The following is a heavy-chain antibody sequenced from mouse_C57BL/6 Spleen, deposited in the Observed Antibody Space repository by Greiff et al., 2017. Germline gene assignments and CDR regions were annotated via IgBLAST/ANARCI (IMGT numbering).Heavy chain of an antibody. CDR1: GYTFTSYW. D-gene: IGHD2-4*01. CDR3: ARDDLSHYYAMDY. CDR2: INPSNGGT. Sequence: VQLQQPGTELVKPGASVKLSCKASGYTFTSYWMHWVKQRPGQGLEWIGNINPSNGGTNYNEKFKSKATLTVDKSSSTAYMQLSSLTSEDSAVYYCARDDLSHYYAMDYWGQGTSVTVSS. V-gene: IGHV1-53*01. J-gene: IGHJ4*01.